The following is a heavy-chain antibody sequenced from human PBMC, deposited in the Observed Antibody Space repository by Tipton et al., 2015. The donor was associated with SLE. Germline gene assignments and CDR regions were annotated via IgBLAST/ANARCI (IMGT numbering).Heavy chain of an antibody. CDR3: ARFQGNWNWFDP. Sequence: TLSLTCTVSGGSISSYYWSWIRQPPGKGLELIGYIYYSGSTNYNPSLKSRVTISVDTSKNQFSLKLSSVTAADTAVYYCARFQGNWNWFDPWGQGTLVTVSS. D-gene: IGHD1-20*01. CDR2: IYYSGST. V-gene: IGHV4-59*01. J-gene: IGHJ5*02. CDR1: GGSISSYY.